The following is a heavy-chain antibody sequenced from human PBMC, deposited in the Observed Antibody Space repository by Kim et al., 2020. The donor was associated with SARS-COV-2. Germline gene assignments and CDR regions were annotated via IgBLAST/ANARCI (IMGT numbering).Heavy chain of an antibody. D-gene: IGHD3-22*01. CDR1: GFIFSSYW. CDR3: GRLYFYSSDSHN. V-gene: IGHV3-7*01. CDR2: IKQDGSEK. Sequence: GGSLRLSCAASGFIFSSYWMSWVRQSPGKGLEWVANIKQDGSEKYYVDSVKGRFTISRDNAKNSLYLQMNSLRAADTAVYYCGRLYFYSSDSHNWGQGTL. J-gene: IGHJ4*02.